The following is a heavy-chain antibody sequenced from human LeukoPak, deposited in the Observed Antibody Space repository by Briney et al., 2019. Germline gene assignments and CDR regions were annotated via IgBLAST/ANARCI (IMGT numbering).Heavy chain of an antibody. J-gene: IGHJ5*02. V-gene: IGHV4-59*01. CDR3: ARETPPYSSSWYENWFDP. D-gene: IGHD6-13*01. CDR2: IYYSGST. Sequence: PSETLSLTCTVSGGSISSYYWSWIRQPPGKGLEWIGYIYYSGSTNYNPSLKSRVTISVDTSKNQFSLKLSSVTAADTAVYYCARETPPYSSSWYENWFDPWGQGTLVTVSS. CDR1: GGSISSYY.